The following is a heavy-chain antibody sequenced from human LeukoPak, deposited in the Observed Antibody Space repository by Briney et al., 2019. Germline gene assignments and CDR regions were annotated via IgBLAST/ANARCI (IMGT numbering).Heavy chain of an antibody. D-gene: IGHD2-15*01. Sequence: ASVKVSCRASGYTFTGYYMHWVRQAPGQGLEWMGWINPKRGGTNYAQKLQGRVTMTTDTSTSIAYMELRSLRSDDTAVYYCAREGSPFYYYYMDVWGKGTTVTVSS. CDR2: INPKRGGT. CDR3: AREGSPFYYYYMDV. J-gene: IGHJ6*03. V-gene: IGHV1-2*02. CDR1: GYTFTGYY.